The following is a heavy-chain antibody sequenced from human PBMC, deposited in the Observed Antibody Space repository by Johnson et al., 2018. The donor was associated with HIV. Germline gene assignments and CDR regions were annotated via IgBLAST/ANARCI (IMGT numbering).Heavy chain of an antibody. CDR2: ISSSGTI. CDR3: ARDATPWGGDHVGYAFDI. CDR1: GFRFSDYY. V-gene: IGHV3-11*04. D-gene: IGHD6-25*01. Sequence: QVQLVESGGGLVKPGGSLRLSCAASGFRFSDYYMSWIRQAPGKGLEWVSYISSSGTIYYADFVKGRFTISRDNAKKSLYLQVNSLRADDTALYYCARDATPWGGDHVGYAFDIWGRGTMVTVSS. J-gene: IGHJ3*02.